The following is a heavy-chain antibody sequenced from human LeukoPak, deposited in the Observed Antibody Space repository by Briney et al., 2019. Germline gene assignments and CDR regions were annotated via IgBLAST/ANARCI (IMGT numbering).Heavy chain of an antibody. CDR1: GFTFDDYA. CDR2: ISWNSGSI. D-gene: IGHD6-19*01. CDR3: AKDAYSSGPIYYFDY. V-gene: IGHV3-9*01. J-gene: IGHJ4*02. Sequence: PGGSLRLSCAASGFTFDDYAMHWVRQAPGKGLEWVSGISWNSGSIGFADSVKGRFTISRDNAKNSLYLQMNSLRAEDTALYYCAKDAYSSGPIYYFDYWGQGTLVTVSS.